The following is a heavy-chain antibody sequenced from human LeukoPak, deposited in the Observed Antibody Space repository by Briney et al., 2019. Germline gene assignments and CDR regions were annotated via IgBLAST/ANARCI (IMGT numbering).Heavy chain of an antibody. Sequence: GASVKVSCKASGYTFTSYGISWVRQAPGQGLEWMGWISAYNGNTNYAQKLQGRVTMTTDTSTSTAYMEMRSLRSDDTAVYYCARGRLDSSSWCGADAFDIWGQGTMVTVSS. CDR3: ARGRLDSSSWCGADAFDI. CDR2: ISAYNGNT. V-gene: IGHV1-18*01. J-gene: IGHJ3*02. D-gene: IGHD6-13*01. CDR1: GYTFTSYG.